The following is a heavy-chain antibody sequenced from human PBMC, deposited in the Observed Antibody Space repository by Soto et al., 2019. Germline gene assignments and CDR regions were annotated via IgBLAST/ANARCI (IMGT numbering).Heavy chain of an antibody. CDR3: AKSAGDSIAAAGYFDY. CDR2: ISGSGGST. V-gene: IGHV3-23*01. J-gene: IGHJ4*02. D-gene: IGHD6-13*01. CDR1: GFTFSSYA. Sequence: GGSLRLSCAASGFTFSSYAMSWVRQAPGKGLEWVSAISGSGGSTYYADSVKGRFTISRDNSKNTLYLQMNSLRAEDTAVYYCAKSAGDSIAAAGYFDYWGQGTLVTVSS.